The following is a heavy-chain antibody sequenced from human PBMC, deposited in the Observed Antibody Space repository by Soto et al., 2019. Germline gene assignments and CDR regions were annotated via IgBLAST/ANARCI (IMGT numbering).Heavy chain of an antibody. V-gene: IGHV1-69*13. CDR1: GGTFSSYA. Sequence: ASVKVSCKASGGTFSSYAISWVPQAPGQGLEWMGGIIPIFAPANYAQKFQGRVTITADESTSTAYMELSSLRSEDTAVYYCARDQSRSWYGPDYYSYVTDVWGQGTSVTVSS. J-gene: IGHJ6*02. CDR2: IIPIFAPA. CDR3: ARDQSRSWYGPDYYSYVTDV. D-gene: IGHD6-13*01.